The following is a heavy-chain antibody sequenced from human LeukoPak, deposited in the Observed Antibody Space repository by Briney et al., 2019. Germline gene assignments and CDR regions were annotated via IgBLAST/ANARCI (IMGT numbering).Heavy chain of an antibody. CDR2: INPSGGST. CDR1: GYTFTSYY. J-gene: IGHJ4*02. Sequence: ASVKVSCKASGYTFTSYYMHWVRQAPGQGLEWMGIINPSGGSTSYAQKFQGRVTMTRDTSTSTVYMELSSLRSEDTAVYYCARDLFQTPEYYYDSSGYYSELSGYYSEFSHYFDYWGQGTLVTVSS. CDR3: ARDLFQTPEYYYDSSGYYSELSGYYSEFSHYFDY. V-gene: IGHV1-46*01. D-gene: IGHD3-22*01.